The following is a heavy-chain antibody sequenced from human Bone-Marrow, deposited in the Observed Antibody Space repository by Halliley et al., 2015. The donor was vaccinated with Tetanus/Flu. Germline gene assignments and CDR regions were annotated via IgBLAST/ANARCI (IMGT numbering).Heavy chain of an antibody. J-gene: IGHJ6*02. Sequence: WLSYISSSDNTIYYADSVKGRFTISRDNAKNSLYLQMNSLRAEDTAVYYCARAVSYYYGLDVWGQGTTVTVSS. CDR3: ARAVSYYYGLDV. CDR2: ISSSDNTI. V-gene: IGHV3-48*03.